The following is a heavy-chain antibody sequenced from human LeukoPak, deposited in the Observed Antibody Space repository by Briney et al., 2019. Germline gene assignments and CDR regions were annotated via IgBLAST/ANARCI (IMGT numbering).Heavy chain of an antibody. D-gene: IGHD3-16*01. CDR2: ISGSGGTT. J-gene: IGHJ2*01. V-gene: IGHV3-23*01. Sequence: QPGGSLRLSCAASGFTFSSYGMSWVRQAPGKGLEWVSAISGSGGTTYYADSVKGRFTISRDNSKNTLYLQMNGLRAEDTAVYYCAKDPMPKAVWWYFDLWGRGTLVTVSS. CDR3: AKDPMPKAVWWYFDL. CDR1: GFTFSSYG.